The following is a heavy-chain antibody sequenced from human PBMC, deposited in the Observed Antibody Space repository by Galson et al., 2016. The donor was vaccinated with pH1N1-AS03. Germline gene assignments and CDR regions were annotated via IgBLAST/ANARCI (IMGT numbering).Heavy chain of an antibody. CDR1: GFTFSDYH. V-gene: IGHV3-11*01. D-gene: IGHD1-1*01. CDR3: ARENWSVEY. Sequence: SLRLSCAASGFTFSDYHMSWIRQAPGKGLEWVSGISGSGGATYYADSVKGRFTISRDNAKNSLYLQMNSLRAEDTAVYYCARENWSVEYWGQGTLVIVSS. J-gene: IGHJ4*02. CDR2: ISGSGGAT.